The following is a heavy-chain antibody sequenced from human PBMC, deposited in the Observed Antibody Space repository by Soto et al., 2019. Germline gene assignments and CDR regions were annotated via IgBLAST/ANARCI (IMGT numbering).Heavy chain of an antibody. CDR3: AINADV. CDR1: GASISGHF. Sequence: QVQLQESGPGLVKPSETLSLTCTVSGASISGHFWSWIRQSPGKGLEWIAYIYDSGRSYNPSLRGXXTISVDTSKNQLSLKLSSVIAADSAVYYCAINADVWGQGTTVTVSS. V-gene: IGHV4-59*08. J-gene: IGHJ6*02. CDR2: IYDSGR.